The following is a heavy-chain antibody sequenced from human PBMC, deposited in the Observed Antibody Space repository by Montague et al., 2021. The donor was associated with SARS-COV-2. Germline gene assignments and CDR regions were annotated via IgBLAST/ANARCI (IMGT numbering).Heavy chain of an antibody. Sequence: SETLSLTCTVSGDSISSYDWGWIRQPPGMGLEWIAYFYGSGTFDYSPSLKRRATISADRSNNQLSLRLRSVTAADTAMYYCARETMTADAFDVWGQGIVVTVSS. D-gene: IGHD1-14*01. CDR1: GDSISSYD. CDR2: FYGSGTF. J-gene: IGHJ3*01. V-gene: IGHV4-59*01. CDR3: ARETMTADAFDV.